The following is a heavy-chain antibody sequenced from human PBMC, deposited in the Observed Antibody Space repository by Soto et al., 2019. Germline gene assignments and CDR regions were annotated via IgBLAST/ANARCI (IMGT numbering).Heavy chain of an antibody. CDR3: ARRHLAVAVSPWFDP. CDR2: IDSSGEK. CDR1: GLSITDSEMD. D-gene: IGHD6-19*01. Sequence: QVTLKESGPVLVKPTETLTLRCTVSGLSITDSEMDVSWIRQPPGQPLEWLAHIDSSGEKSYRTFLKSRLAISKDTSKSQIVLTMTNMDPADTATYYCARRHLAVAVSPWFDPWGQGIPVTVSS. J-gene: IGHJ5*02. V-gene: IGHV2-26*01.